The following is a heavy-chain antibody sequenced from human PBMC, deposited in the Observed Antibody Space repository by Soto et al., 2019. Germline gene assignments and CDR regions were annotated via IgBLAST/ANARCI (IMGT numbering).Heavy chain of an antibody. V-gene: IGHV1-69*13. CDR3: ARGPDRSGFYLFDY. CDR2: IIPLSGTT. Sequence: SVKVSCKASGGTFSNHAVSWVRQAPGQGPEWMGGIIPLSGTTNYVQKFQGRVTTTADESMTTAYMELSSLRFDDTAVYYCARGPDRSGFYLFDYWGQGALVTVSS. D-gene: IGHD3-22*01. CDR1: GGTFSNHA. J-gene: IGHJ4*02.